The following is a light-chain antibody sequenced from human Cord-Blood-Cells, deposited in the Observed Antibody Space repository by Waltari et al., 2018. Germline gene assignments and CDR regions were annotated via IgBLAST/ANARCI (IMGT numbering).Light chain of an antibody. J-gene: IGKJ2*01. CDR1: QSISSY. Sequence: DIQMTQSPSSLSASVGDRVTITCRASQSISSYLNWYQQKPGKAPNLLIYAASSLQSGVPSRFSGSGSGTDFTLTISSRQPEDFATYYCQQSYSTLMYTFGQGTKLEIK. CDR3: QQSYSTLMYT. V-gene: IGKV1-39*01. CDR2: AAS.